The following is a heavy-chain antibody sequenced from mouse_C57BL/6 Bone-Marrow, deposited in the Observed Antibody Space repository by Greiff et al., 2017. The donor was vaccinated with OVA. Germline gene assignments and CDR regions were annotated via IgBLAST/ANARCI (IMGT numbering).Heavy chain of an antibody. CDR2: IYPRSGKT. Sequence: VQLQQSGAELARPGASVKLSCKASGYTFTSYGISWVKQRTGQGLEWIGEIYPRSGKTFYNEKFKGKSTLTADKTSSTAYMELRSLTSEVSAVYFCASNDGYYFAWFAYWGQGTLVTVSA. CDR3: ASNDGYYFAWFAY. D-gene: IGHD2-3*01. CDR1: GYTFTSYG. V-gene: IGHV1-81*01. J-gene: IGHJ3*01.